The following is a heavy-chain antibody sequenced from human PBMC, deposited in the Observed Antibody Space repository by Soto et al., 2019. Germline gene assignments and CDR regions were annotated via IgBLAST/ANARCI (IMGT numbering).Heavy chain of an antibody. D-gene: IGHD2-2*02. V-gene: IGHV3-21*06. CDR2: ISSASSYI. CDR3: VRGLNAKTAIPGGGY. Sequence: GGSLRLSCEVSGFDLSSYSMNWVRQAPGKGLEWVAVISSASSYIHYADSVKGRFTISRDNAKNSLYLQMNSLRVEDTAVYHCVRGLNAKTAIPGGGYWGQGALVTVSS. J-gene: IGHJ4*02. CDR1: GFDLSSYS.